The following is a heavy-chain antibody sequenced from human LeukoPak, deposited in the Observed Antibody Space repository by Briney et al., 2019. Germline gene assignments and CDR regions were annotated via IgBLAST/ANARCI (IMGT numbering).Heavy chain of an antibody. CDR2: INPNSGGT. J-gene: IGHJ4*02. V-gene: IGHV1-2*02. D-gene: IGHD2-15*01. CDR3: AREMDIVVVVAATQPLYYFDY. Sequence: ASVKVSCKASGYTFTGYYMHWVRQAPGQGLEWMGWINPNSGGTNYAQKFQGRVTITADKSTSTAYMELSSLRSEDTAVYYCAREMDIVVVVAATQPLYYFDYWGQGTLVTVSS. CDR1: GYTFTGYY.